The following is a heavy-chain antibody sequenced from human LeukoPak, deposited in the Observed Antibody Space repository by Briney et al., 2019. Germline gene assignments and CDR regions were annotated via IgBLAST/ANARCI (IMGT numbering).Heavy chain of an antibody. Sequence: GASVKVSCTASGYTFTSYGISWVRQAPGQGLEWMGWISTYNGNTNYAQKFTGRVTMTTDTSTSRAYMERRNLRSDDTAVYFCARSTAVAASGIWFDPWGQGTLVTVSS. CDR3: ARSTAVAASGIWFDP. D-gene: IGHD6-13*01. V-gene: IGHV1-18*01. CDR1: GYTFTSYG. J-gene: IGHJ5*02. CDR2: ISTYNGNT.